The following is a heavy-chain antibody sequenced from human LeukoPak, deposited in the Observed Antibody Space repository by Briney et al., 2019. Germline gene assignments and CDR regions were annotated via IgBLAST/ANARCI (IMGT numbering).Heavy chain of an antibody. CDR1: GFTFSGYW. Sequence: GGSLRLSCTASGFTFSGYWMTWVRQAPGKGLEWVANIKQDGSEKYYVDSVKGRFTISRDNAKNSLYLQMNSLRADDTAIYYCARSNLDGDYGDYRPYDYWGQGTLVTVSS. D-gene: IGHD4-17*01. J-gene: IGHJ4*02. CDR3: ARSNLDGDYGDYRPYDY. V-gene: IGHV3-7*01. CDR2: IKQDGSEK.